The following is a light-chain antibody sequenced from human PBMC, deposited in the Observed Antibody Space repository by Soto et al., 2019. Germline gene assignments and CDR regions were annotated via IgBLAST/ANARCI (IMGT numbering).Light chain of an antibody. V-gene: IGKV3-20*01. CDR2: GAS. CDR1: QSVASSS. CDR3: QHYGTSPPFT. J-gene: IGKJ2*01. Sequence: DIVLTQSPGTLSLSQGERATLSCRASQSVASSSLAWYQQTPGRAPRILIYGASSRATGIPDRFSGSGSGTDFTLTISRLEPEDFAVYYCQHYGTSPPFTFGQGTKLEIK.